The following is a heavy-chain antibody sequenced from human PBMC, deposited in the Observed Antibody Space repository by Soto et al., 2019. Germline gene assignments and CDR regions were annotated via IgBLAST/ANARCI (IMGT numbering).Heavy chain of an antibody. CDR3: ARDQDTYGQAVFDS. D-gene: IGHD2-15*01. J-gene: IGHJ4*02. V-gene: IGHV3-74*01. Sequence: EVQLVESGGGLVQPGGSLRLSCVVSGFTLSSRWMHWVRQTPGKGLVWISRIKTDGTTTNYADSVKGRFTISRDNAKNTLYLHMNSLRPEDTAMYYCARDQDTYGQAVFDSWGQGTLVTVPS. CDR1: GFTLSSRW. CDR2: IKTDGTTT.